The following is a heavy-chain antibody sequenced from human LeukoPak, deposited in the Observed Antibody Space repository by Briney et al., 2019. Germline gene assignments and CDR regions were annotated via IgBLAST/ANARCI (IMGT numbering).Heavy chain of an antibody. CDR1: GVSISSYY. D-gene: IGHD6-13*01. J-gene: IGHJ4*02. V-gene: IGHV4-59*08. CDR2: IYYSGST. CDR3: ARHIAAAGRFDY. Sequence: NASETLSRTCTVSGVSISSYYWSWNRQHPGKGLEWIGYIYYSGSTNYNPSLRSRVTISVDRSNSQFSLKVSSVTAADTAVYYCARHIAAAGRFDYWGQGTLVTVSS.